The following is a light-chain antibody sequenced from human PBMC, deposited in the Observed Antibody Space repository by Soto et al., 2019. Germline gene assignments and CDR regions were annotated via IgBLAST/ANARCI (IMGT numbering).Light chain of an antibody. Sequence: QTVVTQEPSFSVSPGGTVTLTCGLSSGSVSPSHYPSWYQQTPGQPPRTLIYNTNTRSSGVPDRFPGSVLGNKAALTITGAQADDESDYYCVLFMGSGISAFGGGTKLTVL. J-gene: IGLJ2*01. CDR2: NTN. V-gene: IGLV8-61*01. CDR1: SGSVSPSHY. CDR3: VLFMGSGISA.